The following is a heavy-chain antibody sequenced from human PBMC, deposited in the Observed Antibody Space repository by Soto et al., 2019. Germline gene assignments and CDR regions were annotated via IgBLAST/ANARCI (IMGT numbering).Heavy chain of an antibody. V-gene: IGHV3-15*01. CDR1: GFTFSNAW. D-gene: IGHD3-22*01. Sequence: GSLRLSCAASGFTFSNAWMSWVRQAPGKGLEWVGRIKSKTDGGTTDYAAPVKGRFTISRDDSKNTLYLQMNSLKTEDTAVYYCTPQEYYDSSGYIDYWGQGTLVTVSS. J-gene: IGHJ4*02. CDR3: TPQEYYDSSGYIDY. CDR2: IKSKTDGGTT.